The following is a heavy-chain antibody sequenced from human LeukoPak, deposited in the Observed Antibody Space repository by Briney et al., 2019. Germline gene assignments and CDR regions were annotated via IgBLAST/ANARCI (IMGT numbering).Heavy chain of an antibody. CDR3: VRGTSDWRGLDF. Sequence: GGSLRLSCAASGFTFSNYWMHWVRQVPGMGLLWVSCIGPDGRVINYADSVKGRFTISRDSAKNTLYLQMNTLRVDDTALYYCVRGTSDWRGLDFWGQGTLVSVSS. D-gene: IGHD6-19*01. J-gene: IGHJ4*02. V-gene: IGHV3-74*01. CDR2: IGPDGRVI. CDR1: GFTFSNYW.